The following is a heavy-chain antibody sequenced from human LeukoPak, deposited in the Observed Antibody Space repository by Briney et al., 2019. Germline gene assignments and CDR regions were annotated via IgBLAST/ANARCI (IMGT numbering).Heavy chain of an antibody. V-gene: IGHV3-23*01. CDR2: ISGSGGST. D-gene: IGHD3-10*01. CDR1: GFTFSSYA. J-gene: IGHJ4*02. Sequence: GGSLRLSCAASGFTFSSYAMSWVRQAPGKELEWVSAISGSGGSTYYADSVKGRLTISRDNSKNTLYLQMNSLRAEDTAVYYCAKAARGVYYFDYWGQGTLVTVSS. CDR3: AKAARGVYYFDY.